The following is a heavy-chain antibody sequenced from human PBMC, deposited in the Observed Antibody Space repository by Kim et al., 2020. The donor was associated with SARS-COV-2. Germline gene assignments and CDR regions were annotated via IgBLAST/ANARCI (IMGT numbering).Heavy chain of an antibody. CDR1: GYTFTSYA. CDR2: INAGNGNT. D-gene: IGHD3-10*01. J-gene: IGHJ6*02. Sequence: ASVKVSCKASGYTFTSYAMHWVRQAPGQRLEWMGWINAGNGNTKYSQKFQGRVTITRDTSASTAYMELSSLRAEATAGYDCARGNMVRGVSPPGGYYYGMDVWGQGTTVTVSS. V-gene: IGHV1-3*01. CDR3: ARGNMVRGVSPPGGYYYGMDV.